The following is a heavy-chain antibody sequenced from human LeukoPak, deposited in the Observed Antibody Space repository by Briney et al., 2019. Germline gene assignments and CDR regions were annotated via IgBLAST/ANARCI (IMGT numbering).Heavy chain of an antibody. V-gene: IGHV4-34*01. J-gene: IGHJ5*02. CDR1: GGSFSGYY. Sequence: TSETLSLTCAVYGGSFSGYYWSWIRQPPGKGLEWIGSIYHSGSTYYNPSLKSRVTISVDTSKNQFSLKLSSVTAADTAVYYCARHLSNYYDFWSGYYTGWFDPWGQGTLVTVSS. CDR3: ARHLSNYYDFWSGYYTGWFDP. CDR2: IYHSGST. D-gene: IGHD3-3*01.